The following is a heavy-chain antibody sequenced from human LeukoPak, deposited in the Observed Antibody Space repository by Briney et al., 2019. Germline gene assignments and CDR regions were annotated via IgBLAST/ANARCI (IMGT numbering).Heavy chain of an antibody. CDR3: ARDLSWSFDY. CDR2: RNNDII. V-gene: IGHV3-48*01. CDR1: GFTVSSNH. D-gene: IGHD3-10*01. J-gene: IGHJ4*02. Sequence: PGGSLRLSCAASGFTVSSNHMSWVRQAPGKGLEWISYRNNDIIRYADPVKGRFIISRDNAKNSLYLQMNSLRAEDTAVYYCARDLSWSFDYWGQGTLVTVSS.